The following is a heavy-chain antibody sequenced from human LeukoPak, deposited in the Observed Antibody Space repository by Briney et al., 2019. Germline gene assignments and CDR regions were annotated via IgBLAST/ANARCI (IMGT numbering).Heavy chain of an antibody. V-gene: IGHV4-59*12. CDR3: ARAGVVAVGGPILDY. D-gene: IGHD6-13*01. CDR2: IYYSGST. Sequence: SETLSLTCTVSGGSISSYYWSWIRQPPGKGLEWIGYIYYSGSTNYNPSLKSRLTISVDTSKNQFSLKLSSVTAADTAVYYCARAGVVAVGGPILDYWGQGILVTVSS. CDR1: GGSISSYY. J-gene: IGHJ4*02.